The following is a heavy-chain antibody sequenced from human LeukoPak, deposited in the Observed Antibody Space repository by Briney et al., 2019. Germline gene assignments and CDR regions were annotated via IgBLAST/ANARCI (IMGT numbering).Heavy chain of an antibody. J-gene: IGHJ5*02. CDR2: SSGSGGST. D-gene: IGHD3-3*01. Sequence: GGSLRLSCAASGNTFSSYAMSWVRQAPGMGLEWVSASSGSGGSTYYADSVKGRFTISRDNSKNTLYLQMNSLRAEDTAVYYCAKDRFDWFDPWGQGTLVTVSS. CDR1: GNTFSSYA. CDR3: AKDRFDWFDP. V-gene: IGHV3-23*01.